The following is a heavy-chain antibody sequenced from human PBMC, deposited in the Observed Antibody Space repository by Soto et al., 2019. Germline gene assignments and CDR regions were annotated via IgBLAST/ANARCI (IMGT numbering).Heavy chain of an antibody. V-gene: IGHV3-23*01. CDR3: ATGGPYYYDSSGFSY. Sequence: PGGSLRHSCAASGFTFSSYAMSWVRQAPGKGLEWVSAISGSGGSTYYADSVKGRFTISGDNSKNTLYLQMNSLRAEDTAVYYCATGGPYYYDSSGFSYWGQGTLVTVSS. CDR2: ISGSGGST. J-gene: IGHJ4*02. CDR1: GFTFSSYA. D-gene: IGHD3-22*01.